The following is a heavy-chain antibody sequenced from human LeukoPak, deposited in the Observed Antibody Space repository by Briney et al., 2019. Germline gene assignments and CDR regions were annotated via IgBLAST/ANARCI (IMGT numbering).Heavy chain of an antibody. D-gene: IGHD6-19*01. V-gene: IGHV1-2*02. CDR3: ARDRWLGEGFDY. CDR2: THPNSGGT. CDR1: GYTFTGYY. J-gene: IGHJ4*02. Sequence: ASVKVSCKASGYTFTGYYMHWVRQAPGQGLEWMGWTHPNSGGTNYAQKFQGRVTMTRDTSISTAYMELSRLRADDTAVYYCARDRWLGEGFDYWGQGTLVTVSS.